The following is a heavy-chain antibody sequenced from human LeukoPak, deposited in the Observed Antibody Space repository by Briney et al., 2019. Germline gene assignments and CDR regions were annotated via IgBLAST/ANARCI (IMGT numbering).Heavy chain of an antibody. D-gene: IGHD7-27*01. CDR1: GFTFTGYS. V-gene: IGHV3-48*02. CDR3: AREAYWGSSGKGFDS. CDR2: SSISSDKI. Sequence: GGSLRLSCAASGFTFTGYSMNWVRQAPGKGLEWVSYSSISSDKIYYADSVKGRFIISRDNAKNSLYLQMYSLRDEDTAVYSCAREAYWGSSGKGFDSWGQGTLVTVSS. J-gene: IGHJ4*02.